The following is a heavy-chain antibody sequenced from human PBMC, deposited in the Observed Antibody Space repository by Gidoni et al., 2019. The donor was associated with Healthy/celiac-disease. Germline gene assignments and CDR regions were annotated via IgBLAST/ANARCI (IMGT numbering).Heavy chain of an antibody. CDR1: Y. CDR2: IYYSGST. CDR3: ARLTPSYYYYYGMDV. V-gene: IGHV4-39*01. D-gene: IGHD2-21*02. J-gene: IGHJ6*02. Sequence: YGGWIRQPPGKGLEWIGSIYYSGSTYYNPSLKSRVTISVDTSKNQFSLKLSSVTAADTAVYYCARLTPSYYYYYGMDVWGQGTTVTVSS.